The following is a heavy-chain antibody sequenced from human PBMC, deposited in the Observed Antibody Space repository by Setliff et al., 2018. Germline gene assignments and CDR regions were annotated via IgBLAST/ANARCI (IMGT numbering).Heavy chain of an antibody. CDR1: GASISGTYY. CDR2: IHYRGTT. D-gene: IGHD1-1*01. Sequence: PSETLSLTCTVSGASISGTYYWAWIRQPPGKGLEWIGRIHYRGTTYSNASLASRLTISVDTAKNQFSLKLTSMTAADTAVYYCAKGGGRYHSDSWGQGILVTVSS. CDR3: AKGGGRYHSDS. V-gene: IGHV4-39*07. J-gene: IGHJ4*02.